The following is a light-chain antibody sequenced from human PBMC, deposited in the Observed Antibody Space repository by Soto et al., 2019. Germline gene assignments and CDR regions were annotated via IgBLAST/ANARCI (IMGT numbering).Light chain of an antibody. Sequence: DIQLTQSPPTLSASVGDRVTITCRASQSVGIWLAWYQHKPGKAPKVFVYGASSLETGVPSRFGGSGSATEFTLVINGLQADDSATYYCQQNFAYPLTFGQGTKVEVK. V-gene: IGKV1-5*01. CDR1: QSVGIW. CDR2: GAS. CDR3: QQNFAYPLT. J-gene: IGKJ1*01.